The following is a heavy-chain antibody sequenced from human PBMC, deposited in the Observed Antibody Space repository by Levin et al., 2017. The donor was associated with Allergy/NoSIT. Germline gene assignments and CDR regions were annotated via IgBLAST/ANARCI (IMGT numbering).Heavy chain of an antibody. CDR1: GFTFRTFW. D-gene: IGHD3-10*01. V-gene: IGHV3-7*01. CDR3: ARDHDGEDEYFDF. J-gene: IGHJ4*02. CDR2: IKQDGSDK. Sequence: GESLKISCAASGFTFRTFWMSWVRQAPGKGPEWGANIKQDGSDKYYVDSVEGRFTVSREKAKNSLYLQMNSLRVEDTAVYYCARDHDGEDEYFDFWGQGTLVTVSS.